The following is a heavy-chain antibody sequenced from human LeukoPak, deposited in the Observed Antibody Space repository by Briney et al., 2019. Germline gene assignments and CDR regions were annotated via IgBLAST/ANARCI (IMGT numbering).Heavy chain of an antibody. CDR3: ARVVVAALDY. V-gene: IGHV3-53*01. D-gene: IGHD2-15*01. Sequence: GSLRLSYAASGFTVSSNYMSWVRQAPGKGLEWVSVIYSGGSTYYADSVKGRFTISRDNSKNTLYLQMNSLRAEDTAVYYCARVVVAALDYWGQGTLVTVSS. CDR1: GFTVSSNY. CDR2: IYSGGST. J-gene: IGHJ4*02.